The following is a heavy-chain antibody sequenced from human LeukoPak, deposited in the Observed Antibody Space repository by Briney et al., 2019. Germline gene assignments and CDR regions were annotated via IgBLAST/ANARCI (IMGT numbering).Heavy chain of an antibody. D-gene: IGHD3-16*01. J-gene: IGHJ4*02. CDR1: GGSISSSSYY. CDR2: IYYSGST. V-gene: IGHV4-39*01. CDR3: ARLYEEDY. Sequence: SETLSLTCTVSGGSISSSSYYWGWIRQPPGKGLEWIGSIYYSGSTYYNPSLKSRVTISIDTSKNQFSLKLSSVTAADTAVYYCARLYEEDYWGQGTLVTVSS.